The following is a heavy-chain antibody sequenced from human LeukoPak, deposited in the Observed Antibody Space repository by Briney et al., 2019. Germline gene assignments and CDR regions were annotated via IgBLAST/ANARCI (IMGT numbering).Heavy chain of an antibody. Sequence: GGSLRLSCAASGFTFTSYGMSWVRQAPGKGLEWVSAISGSGGSTYYADSVKGRFTISRDNSKNTLYLQMNSLRAEDTAVYYCAKDGIAGSGSYRGYNWFDPWGQGTLVTVSS. D-gene: IGHD3-10*01. V-gene: IGHV3-23*01. CDR1: GFTFTSYG. CDR3: AKDGIAGSGSYRGYNWFDP. J-gene: IGHJ5*02. CDR2: ISGSGGST.